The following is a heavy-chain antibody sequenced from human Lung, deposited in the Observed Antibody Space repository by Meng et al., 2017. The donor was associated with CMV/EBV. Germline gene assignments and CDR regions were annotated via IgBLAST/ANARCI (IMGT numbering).Heavy chain of an antibody. CDR3: VRRESLVMVPANLRWFDP. CDR1: GGSFSDYY. J-gene: IGHJ5*02. V-gene: IGHV4-34*01. Sequence: SETLSLTCAVYGGSFSDYYWSWFRQPPGEALEWIGEVDHRGSTNYNPSLRSRATISIDTSKLQFSLRLASVTAADSAVYFCVRRESLVMVPANLRWFDPWGQGNRVNVSS. D-gene: IGHD2-8*01. CDR2: VDHRGST.